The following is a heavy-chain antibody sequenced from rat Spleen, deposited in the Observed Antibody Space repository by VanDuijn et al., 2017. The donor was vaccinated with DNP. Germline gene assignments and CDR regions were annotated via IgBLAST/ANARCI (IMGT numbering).Heavy chain of an antibody. CDR2: ISSGGGT. CDR3: TGGGNYIYPFTY. V-gene: IGHV2S12*01. CDR1: GFSLTSYG. Sequence: QVQLKESGPGLVQPSQTLSLTCAVSGFSLTSYGVSWVRQSPGKGLEWIAGISSGGGTFYNSVFKFRLSISRDTSKSQVFLKMNSLQTEDTGIYFCTGGGNYIYPFTYWGQGTLVTVSS. J-gene: IGHJ3*01. D-gene: IGHD1-2*01.